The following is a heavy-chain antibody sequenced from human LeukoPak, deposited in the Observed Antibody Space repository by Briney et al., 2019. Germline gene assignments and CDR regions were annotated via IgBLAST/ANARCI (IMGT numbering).Heavy chain of an antibody. J-gene: IGHJ5*02. CDR1: GGSISSYY. Sequence: SETLSLTCTVSGGSISSYYWSWIRQPPGKGLEWIGYIYYSGSTNYNPSLKSRVTISVDTSKNQFSLKLSSVTTADTAVYYCARGCTSCYYNWFDPWGQGTLVTVSS. D-gene: IGHD2-2*01. V-gene: IGHV4-59*01. CDR2: IYYSGST. CDR3: ARGCTSCYYNWFDP.